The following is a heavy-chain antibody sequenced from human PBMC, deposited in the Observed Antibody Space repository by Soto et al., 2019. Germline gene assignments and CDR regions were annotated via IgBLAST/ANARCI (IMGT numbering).Heavy chain of an antibody. D-gene: IGHD6-19*01. J-gene: IGHJ4*02. Sequence: QVHLVQSGAEVKKPGASVNVSCQASGSITNHHMHWVRQAPGQGLEWMDIFNPSGLSTTYAQKFQGRVTITRDTSTSTVYMELSSLTSEDTAVYFCAKVTHRGPIAVAGPLGSWGQGTLVIVSS. CDR1: GSITNHH. CDR3: AKVTHRGPIAVAGPLGS. CDR2: FNPSGLST. V-gene: IGHV1-46*01.